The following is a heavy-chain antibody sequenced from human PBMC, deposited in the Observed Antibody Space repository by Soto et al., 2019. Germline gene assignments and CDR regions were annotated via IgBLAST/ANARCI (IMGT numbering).Heavy chain of an antibody. CDR2: IYPGDSGT. D-gene: IGHD2-2*01. Sequence: GESLKISCKGSGYSFTSYWIGWVRQMPGKGLEWMGIIYPGDSGTNYSPSFQGHVTISADKSISTAYLQWSSLKASDTAMYYCASSPRGYCSSTSCRELGNYYGMDVWGQGTTVTVSS. V-gene: IGHV5-51*01. CDR3: ASSPRGYCSSTSCRELGNYYGMDV. J-gene: IGHJ6*02. CDR1: GYSFTSYW.